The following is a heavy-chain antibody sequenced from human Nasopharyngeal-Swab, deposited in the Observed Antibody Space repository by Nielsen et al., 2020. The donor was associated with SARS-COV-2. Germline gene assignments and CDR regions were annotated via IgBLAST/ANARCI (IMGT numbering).Heavy chain of an antibody. CDR3: ARDQAARLSHAGY. D-gene: IGHD6-6*01. V-gene: IGHV1-46*01. CDR2: INPSGGST. J-gene: IGHJ4*02. CDR1: GHTFTSYY. Sequence: ASVKVSCQASGHTFTSYYMHWVRQAPGQGLEWMGIINPSGGSTSYAQKFQGRVTMTRDTSTSTVYMELSSLRSEDTAVYYCARDQAARLSHAGYWGQGTLVTVSS.